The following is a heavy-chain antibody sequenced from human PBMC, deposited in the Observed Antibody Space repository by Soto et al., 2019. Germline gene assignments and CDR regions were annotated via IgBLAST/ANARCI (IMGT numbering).Heavy chain of an antibody. V-gene: IGHV4-34*01. CDR3: ARENNWFDP. J-gene: IGHJ5*02. CDR2: INHSGST. CDR1: GGSFSHYY. Sequence: SETLSLTCAVYGGSFSHYYWTWIRQPPGKGLEWIGEINHSGSTNYNPSLKSRVTISVDTSKNQFSLKLSSVTAADTAVYYCARENNWFDPWGQGTLVTVSS.